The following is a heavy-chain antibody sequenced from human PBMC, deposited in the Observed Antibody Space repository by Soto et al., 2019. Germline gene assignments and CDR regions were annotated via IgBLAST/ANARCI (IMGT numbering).Heavy chain of an antibody. V-gene: IGHV1-18*01. D-gene: IGHD3-16*02. CDR1: GYTFTSYG. J-gene: IGHJ3*02. CDR2: ISAYNGNT. Sequence: ASVKVSCKASGYTFTSYGISWVRQAPGQGLERMGWISAYNGNTNYAQKLQGRVTMTTDTSTSTAYMELRSLRSDDTAVYYCARGVWGSYRGDAFDIWGQGTMVTVSS. CDR3: ARGVWGSYRGDAFDI.